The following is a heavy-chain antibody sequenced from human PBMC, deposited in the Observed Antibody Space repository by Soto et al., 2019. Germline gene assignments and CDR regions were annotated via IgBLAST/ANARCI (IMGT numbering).Heavy chain of an antibody. D-gene: IGHD2-2*01. J-gene: IGHJ6*02. CDR3: ARHIVPAIQTHPYYGYGLDV. V-gene: IGHV3-30-3*01. Sequence: QVQLVESGGGVVQPGRSLRLSCAASGFTFSNYAMHCVRQAPGKGLDWVAVVSFDGSNSYYADSVKGRFTIARDNSNNTLFLQMNSMRPEDTAVYFCARHIVPAIQTHPYYGYGLDVWGQGTRVTVSS. CDR1: GFTFSNYA. CDR2: VSFDGSNS.